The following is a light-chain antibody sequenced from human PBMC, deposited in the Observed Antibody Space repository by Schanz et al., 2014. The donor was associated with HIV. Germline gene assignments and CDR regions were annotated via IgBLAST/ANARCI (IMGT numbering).Light chain of an antibody. V-gene: IGLV6-57*04. J-gene: IGLJ3*02. Sequence: FMLTQPHSVSESPGKTVIISCTRSSGSIASAYVQWYQQRPGSAPTTLIYENDQRHSGVPDRFSGSIDSSSNSASLTISGLETDDEADYFCHSCDGRSLGVFGGGTKLTVL. CDR1: SGSIASAY. CDR3: HSCDGRSLGV. CDR2: END.